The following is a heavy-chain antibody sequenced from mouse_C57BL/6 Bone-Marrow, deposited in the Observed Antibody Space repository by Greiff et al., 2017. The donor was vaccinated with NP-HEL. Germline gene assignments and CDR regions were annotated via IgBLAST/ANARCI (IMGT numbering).Heavy chain of an antibody. J-gene: IGHJ3*01. CDR1: GFSLSTFGMG. D-gene: IGHD2-3*01. CDR2: IWWDDDK. Sequence: QVTLKVSGPGILQPSQTLSLTCSFSGFSLSTFGMGVGWIRQPSGKGLEWLAHIWWDDDKYYTPALKRRLTISKDTSKNPVFLKIANVDTADTATYYCARFYDGYYEEEWFAYWGQGTLVTVSA. CDR3: ARFYDGYYEEEWFAY. V-gene: IGHV8-8*01.